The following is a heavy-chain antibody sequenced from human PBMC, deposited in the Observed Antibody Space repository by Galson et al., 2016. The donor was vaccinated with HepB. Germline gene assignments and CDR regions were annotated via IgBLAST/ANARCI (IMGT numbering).Heavy chain of an antibody. Sequence: SLRLSCAASKFTFSIYWMNWVRQAPGKGLEWVANIKEDASEKNYVDSVRGRFIISRDNAKSSLYLQMSSLSAEDTAVYYCARCDRSSLYSDAFDMWGQGTMVTVSS. D-gene: IGHD6-13*01. V-gene: IGHV3-7*03. CDR1: KFTFSIYW. CDR3: ARCDRSSLYSDAFDM. CDR2: IKEDASEK. J-gene: IGHJ3*02.